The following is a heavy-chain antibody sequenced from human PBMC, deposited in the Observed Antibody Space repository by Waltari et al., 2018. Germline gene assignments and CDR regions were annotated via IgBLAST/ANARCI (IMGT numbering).Heavy chain of an antibody. D-gene: IGHD3-16*01. Sequence: QVQLQESGPGLVKPSETLSLTCTVSGGSISSYYWSWIRQPPGKGLEWIGYIYYSGSTNYHPSLKSRVTISVDTSKNQFSLKLSSVTAADTAVYYCAREAVSGGINWFDPWGQGTLVTVSS. CDR2: IYYSGST. CDR3: AREAVSGGINWFDP. V-gene: IGHV4-59*01. J-gene: IGHJ5*02. CDR1: GGSISSYY.